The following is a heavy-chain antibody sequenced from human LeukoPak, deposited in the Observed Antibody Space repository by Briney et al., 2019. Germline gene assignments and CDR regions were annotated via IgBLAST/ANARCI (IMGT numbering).Heavy chain of an antibody. CDR3: ARSMIRFDY. V-gene: IGHV3-7*01. CDR1: GFTFKNSW. D-gene: IGHD3-22*01. Sequence: GGSLRLSCAASGFTFKNSWMSWVRQAPGKGLQWVANINQDGGEKYYVDSVKGRFTISRDDAKTSVYLQMNSLRAEDTAVYYCARSMIRFDYWGQGTLVTVSS. CDR2: INQDGGEK. J-gene: IGHJ4*02.